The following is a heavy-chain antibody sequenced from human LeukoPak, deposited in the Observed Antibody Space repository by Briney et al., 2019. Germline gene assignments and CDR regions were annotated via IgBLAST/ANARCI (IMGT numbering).Heavy chain of an antibody. CDR3: ARDRESTGHFDY. CDR1: GYTFTGYY. V-gene: IGHV1-2*02. J-gene: IGHJ4*02. D-gene: IGHD2-8*02. CDR2: INPNSGGT. Sequence: ASVKVSCKASGYTFTGYYMQWVRQAPGQGLEWMGWINPNSGGTNYAQKFQGRVTMARDTSISTAYMELSRLRSDDTAVYYCARDRESTGHFDYWGQGTLVTVSS.